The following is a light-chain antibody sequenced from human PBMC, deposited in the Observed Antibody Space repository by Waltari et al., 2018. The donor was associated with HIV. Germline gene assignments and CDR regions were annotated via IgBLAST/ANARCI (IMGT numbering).Light chain of an antibody. CDR3: RAYGDGDKWV. CDR2: EDY. Sequence: APPPTLPASGCPGPSVPISCTRPRSAVARSDYISSYQQHPGKAPRLIIYEDYKRPSGVPDRFFGSKSDSGNSASLTVSGLQAEDDDYYSGRAYGDGDKWVFGGGTKLTVL. CDR1: RSAVARSDY. V-gene: IGLV2-8*01. J-gene: IGLJ3*02.